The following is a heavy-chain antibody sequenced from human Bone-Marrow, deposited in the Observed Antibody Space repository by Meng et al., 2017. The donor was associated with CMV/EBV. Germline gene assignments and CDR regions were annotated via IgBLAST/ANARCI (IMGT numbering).Heavy chain of an antibody. CDR1: GFTFGDYA. CDR3: HSGSFQYNWFDP. J-gene: IGHJ5*02. Sequence: GESLKISCTASGFTFGDYAMSWVRQAPGKGLEWVGFIRSKAYGGTTEYAASVKGRFTISRDDSKSIAYLQMNSLKTEDTAVYYCHSGSFQYNWFDPWGQGTLVTVSS. D-gene: IGHD1-26*01. V-gene: IGHV3-49*04. CDR2: IRSKAYGGTT.